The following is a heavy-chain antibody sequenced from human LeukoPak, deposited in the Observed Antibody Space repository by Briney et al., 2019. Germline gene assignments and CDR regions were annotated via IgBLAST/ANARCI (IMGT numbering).Heavy chain of an antibody. J-gene: IGHJ4*02. V-gene: IGHV3-23*01. CDR1: GFTFSSYA. CDR2: ISGSGGST. CDR3: ARGGYYDSSAGAY. Sequence: GGSLRLSCAASGFTFSSYAMSWVRQAPGKGLEWVSAISGSGGSTYYADAVKGRFTISRDNSKNTLYLQMNSLRAEDTAVYYCARGGYYDSSAGAYWGQGTLVTVSS. D-gene: IGHD3-22*01.